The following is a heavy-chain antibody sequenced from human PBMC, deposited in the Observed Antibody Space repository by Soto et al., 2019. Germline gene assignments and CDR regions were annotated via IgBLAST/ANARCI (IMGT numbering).Heavy chain of an antibody. CDR1: GFTFSSYA. J-gene: IGHJ4*02. D-gene: IGHD3-10*01. CDR3: AAGIDFYGSGSYSDY. V-gene: IGHV3-23*01. CDR2: ISGSGGRR. Sequence: EVQLLESGGGLVQPRGSLRLSCAASGFTFSSYAMSWVRQAPGKGLEWVSAISGSGGRRDYADSVKGRFTISRDKSKNTLYLQMNSLRVEDTAVYYCAAGIDFYGSGSYSDYWGQGTLVTVSS.